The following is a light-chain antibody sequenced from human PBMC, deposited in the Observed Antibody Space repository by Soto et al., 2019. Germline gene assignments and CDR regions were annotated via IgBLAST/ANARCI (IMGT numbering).Light chain of an antibody. CDR1: SSSIGTNF. J-gene: IGLJ1*01. CDR3: AAWDDNLSTYV. V-gene: IGLV1-47*02. CDR2: SNN. Sequence: QSVLTQPPSASGTSGQRVSISCSGYSSSIGTNFVYWYQQLPGTAPKVLIHSNNQRPSGVPDRFSGSKSGTSASLAISGLRSEDEADYYCAAWDDNLSTYVFGSGTKVTVL.